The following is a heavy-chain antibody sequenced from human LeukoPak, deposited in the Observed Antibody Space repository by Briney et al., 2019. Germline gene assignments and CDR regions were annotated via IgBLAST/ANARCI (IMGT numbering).Heavy chain of an antibody. CDR1: GYTFTGYY. CDR2: INPNSGGT. V-gene: IGHV1-2*02. J-gene: IGHJ4*02. D-gene: IGHD6-6*01. CDR3: ARVASSSSFDY. Sequence: GASVKVSCKASGYTFTGYYMHWVRQAPGQGLEWMGWINPNSGGTSYAQKFQGRVTMTRDTSISTAYMELSRLRSDDTAVYYCARVASSSSFDYWGQGTLVTVSS.